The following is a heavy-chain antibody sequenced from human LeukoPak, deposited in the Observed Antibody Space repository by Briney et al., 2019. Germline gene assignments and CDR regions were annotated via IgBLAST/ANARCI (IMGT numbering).Heavy chain of an antibody. J-gene: IGHJ4*02. V-gene: IGHV3-7*05. D-gene: IGHD1-26*01. CDR1: GFTFSKYW. CDR2: IQQDGSET. CDR3: ARGGKYALDY. Sequence: PGGSLRLSCAASGFTFSKYWMNWVRQAPGKGLEWMANIQQDGSETYYVDSVKGRITISRDNARNSLSLQMNSLRAEDTAVYYCARGGKYALDYWGQGALVTVSS.